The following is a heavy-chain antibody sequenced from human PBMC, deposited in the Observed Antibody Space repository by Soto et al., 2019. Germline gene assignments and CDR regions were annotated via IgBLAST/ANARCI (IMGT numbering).Heavy chain of an antibody. CDR1: GFTFSDYY. J-gene: IGHJ5*02. CDR3: ARWNGGFDP. CDR2: INQEGSAN. Sequence: EEQLVESGGGLVQPGGSLRLSCAASGFTFSDYYMSWVRQAPGKGLEWVANINQEGSANSYVDSVRGRFTISRDNGKNSLSLQMDSLSADDTAVYYCARWNGGFDPWGQGTLVTVSS. V-gene: IGHV3-7*05. D-gene: IGHD1-1*01.